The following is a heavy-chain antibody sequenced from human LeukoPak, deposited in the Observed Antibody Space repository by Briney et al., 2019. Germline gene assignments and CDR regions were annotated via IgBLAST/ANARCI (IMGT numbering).Heavy chain of an antibody. CDR2: IRYDGSNK. J-gene: IGHJ4*02. CDR1: GFTFSSYG. CDR3: AKDRGLYSSSLYFDY. V-gene: IGHV3-30*02. Sequence: GGSLRLSCAASGFTFSSYGMHWVRQALGKGLEWVAFIRYDGSNKYYADSVKGRFTISRDNSKNTLYLQMNSLRAEDTAVYYCAKDRGLYSSSLYFDYWGQGTLVTVSS. D-gene: IGHD6-13*01.